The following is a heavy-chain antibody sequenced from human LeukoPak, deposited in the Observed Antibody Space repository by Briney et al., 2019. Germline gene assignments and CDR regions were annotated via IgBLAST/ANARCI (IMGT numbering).Heavy chain of an antibody. J-gene: IGHJ4*01. CDR1: GFDFSSYA. V-gene: IGHV3-30*04. CDR2: IIYDGGNK. D-gene: IGHD6-19*01. Sequence: PGRSLRLSCAASGFDFSSYAMHWVRQAPGKGLEWMAVIIYDGGNKNYADSVKGRFTISRDNSRNTLYMKMNSLRVEDTAVYYCARGVGETLSGWTLDYWGHGTLVAVSS. CDR3: ARGVGETLSGWTLDY.